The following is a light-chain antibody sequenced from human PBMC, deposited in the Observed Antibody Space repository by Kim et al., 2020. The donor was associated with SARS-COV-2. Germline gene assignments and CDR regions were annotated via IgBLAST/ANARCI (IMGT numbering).Light chain of an antibody. CDR3: QKYNSASWT. V-gene: IGKV1-27*01. J-gene: IGKJ1*01. CDR1: QGISNY. CDR2: AAS. Sequence: ASVGDRVTITCRASQGISNYLAWYQQKPEKVPKLLIYAASTLQSGVPSRFSGSGSGTDFTLTISSLQPEDVATYYCQKYNSASWTFGQGTKVDIK.